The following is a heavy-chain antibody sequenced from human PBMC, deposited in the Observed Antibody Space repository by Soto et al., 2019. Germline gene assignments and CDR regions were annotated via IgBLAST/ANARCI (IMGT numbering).Heavy chain of an antibody. CDR2: ISAYNGNT. Sequence: QVQLVQSGAEVKKPGASVKVSCKASGYTFTSYGISCVRQAPGQGLEWMGWISAYNGNTNYAQKLQGRVTMTTDTSTSTAYMELRSLRSDDTAVYYCARVPLPLDSSRTNWFDPWGQGTLVTVSS. J-gene: IGHJ5*02. CDR3: ARVPLPLDSSRTNWFDP. V-gene: IGHV1-18*01. D-gene: IGHD6-13*01. CDR1: GYTFTSYG.